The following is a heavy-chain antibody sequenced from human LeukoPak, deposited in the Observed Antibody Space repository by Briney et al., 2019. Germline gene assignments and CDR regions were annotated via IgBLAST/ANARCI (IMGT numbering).Heavy chain of an antibody. V-gene: IGHV1-2*06. CDR1: GYTFTGYY. D-gene: IGHD7-27*01. CDR2: INSNTGVT. Sequence: ASVKVSCKASGYTFTGYYMHWVRQAPGQGLEWMGRINSNTGVTEYTQKFQGRVTMTRDTSITTVYVELSSLTSDDSAVYYCARDYSSTSNWELDYWGQGTLVTVSS. CDR3: ARDYSSTSNWELDY. J-gene: IGHJ4*02.